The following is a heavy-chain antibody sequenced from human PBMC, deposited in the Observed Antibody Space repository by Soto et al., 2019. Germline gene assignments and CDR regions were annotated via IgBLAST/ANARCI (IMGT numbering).Heavy chain of an antibody. CDR2: ISGSGGTT. J-gene: IGHJ6*02. CDR1: GFTFSSFA. D-gene: IGHD3-22*01. V-gene: IGHV3-23*01. CDR3: AKDSRDSSNYYYYYYYGLDV. Sequence: GGSLRLSCAASGFTFSSFAMSWVRQAPGKGLERVSAISGSGGTTNYADSVKGRFTISRDNSKNTLYLQINSLRAEDTAVYYCAKDSRDSSNYYYYYYYGLDVWGQGTTVTVSS.